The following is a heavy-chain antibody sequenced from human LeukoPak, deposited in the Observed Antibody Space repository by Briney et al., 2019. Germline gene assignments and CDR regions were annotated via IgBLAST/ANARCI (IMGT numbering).Heavy chain of an antibody. D-gene: IGHD3-22*01. J-gene: IGHJ4*02. CDR2: INSDGSST. CDR1: GFTFSSYW. CDR3: AREPSGHYYDRPLDY. Sequence: GGSLRLSCAASGFTFSSYWMHWVRQAPGKGLVWVSRINSDGSSTSYADSVKGRFTISRDNAKNTLYLQMNSLRAEDTAVYYCAREPSGHYYDRPLDYWGQGTLVTVSS. V-gene: IGHV3-74*01.